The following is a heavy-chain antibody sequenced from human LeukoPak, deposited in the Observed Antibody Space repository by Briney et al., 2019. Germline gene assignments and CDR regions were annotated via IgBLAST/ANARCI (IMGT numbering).Heavy chain of an antibody. J-gene: IGHJ4*02. V-gene: IGHV3-7*01. CDR1: GFTFSSYW. Sequence: GGSLRLSCAASGFTFSSYWMSWVRQAPGKGLEWVANIKQDGSEKYYVDSVKGRFTISRDNAKNSLYLQMNSLRAEDTAVYYCARVRYYYDSSGYHNFDYWGQGTLVTVSS. CDR2: IKQDGSEK. D-gene: IGHD3-22*01. CDR3: ARVRYYYDSSGYHNFDY.